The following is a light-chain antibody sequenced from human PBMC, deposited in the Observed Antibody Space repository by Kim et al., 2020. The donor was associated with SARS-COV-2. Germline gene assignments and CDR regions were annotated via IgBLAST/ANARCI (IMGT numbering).Light chain of an antibody. CDR2: GNS. CDR3: QSYDSSLSGVV. Sequence: RVNISCTGSSSNIGAGYDVHWYQQLPGTAPKLLIYGNSNRPSGVPDRFSGSKSGTSASLAITGLQAEDEADYYCQSYDSSLSGVVFGGGTKLTVL. J-gene: IGLJ2*01. CDR1: SSNIGAGYD. V-gene: IGLV1-40*01.